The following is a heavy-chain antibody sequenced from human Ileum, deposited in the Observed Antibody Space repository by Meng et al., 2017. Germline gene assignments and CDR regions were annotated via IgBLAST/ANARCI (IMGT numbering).Heavy chain of an antibody. CDR3: VRNDYCSGGTCYPHFDY. V-gene: IGHV4-4*02. D-gene: IGHD2-15*01. CDR2: IYPGGSI. CDR1: GGSINGYVW. Sequence: QGQVKRAGPGLVKPLGTLPLTCGVSGGSINGYVWWSWVRQAPGKGLEWIGEIYPGGSINYNPSLKSRVTISADTSKNQFSLSLDSVTAADTAVYYCVRNDYCSGGTCYPHFDYWGQGTLVTVSS. J-gene: IGHJ4*02.